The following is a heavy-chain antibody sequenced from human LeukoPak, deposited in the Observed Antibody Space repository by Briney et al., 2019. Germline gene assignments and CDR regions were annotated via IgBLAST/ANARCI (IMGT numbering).Heavy chain of an antibody. CDR1: GYTFTGYG. CDR2: ISAYNGNT. J-gene: IGHJ5*02. V-gene: IGHV1-18*01. D-gene: IGHD3-9*01. Sequence: ASVKVSCRASGYTFTGYGISWVRQAPGQGLEWMGWISAYNGNTNYAQKLQGRVTMTTDTSTSTAYMELRSLRSDDTAVYYCAAHYDILTGYRNWFDPWGQGTLVTVSS. CDR3: AAHYDILTGYRNWFDP.